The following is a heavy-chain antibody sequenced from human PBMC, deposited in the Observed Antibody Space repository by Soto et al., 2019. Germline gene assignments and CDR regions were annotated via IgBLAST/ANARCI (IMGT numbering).Heavy chain of an antibody. Sequence: QVQLVQSGAEVKKPGASVKVSCKASGYTFTSYGFIWVRQAPGQGLEWMGWISAYNGNTNYAQKVQGRVTKTTDTATTKAYRELRSLRSDDTAVYYCARDRGSYSLDYWGQGTLVTVSS. CDR2: ISAYNGNT. V-gene: IGHV1-18*01. D-gene: IGHD1-26*01. CDR1: GYTFTSYG. J-gene: IGHJ4*02. CDR3: ARDRGSYSLDY.